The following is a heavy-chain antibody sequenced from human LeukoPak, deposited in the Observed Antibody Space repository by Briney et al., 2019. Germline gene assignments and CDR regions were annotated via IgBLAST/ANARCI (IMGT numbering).Heavy chain of an antibody. CDR2: IIPIFGTA. CDR3: ARSGKDNWNDGFVWYFDY. J-gene: IGHJ4*02. D-gene: IGHD1-1*01. V-gene: IGHV1-69*13. Sequence: SVTVSCTSSVGTLISYAISWVRQAPGQGLEWMGGIIPIFGTANYAQKFQGRVTITADESTSTAYMELSSLRSEDTAVYYCARSGKDNWNDGFVWYFDYWGQGTLVTVSS. CDR1: VGTLISYA.